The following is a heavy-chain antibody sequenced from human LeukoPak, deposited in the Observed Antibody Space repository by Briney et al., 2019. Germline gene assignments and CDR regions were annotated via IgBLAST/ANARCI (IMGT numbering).Heavy chain of an antibody. V-gene: IGHV3-53*01. CDR1: GFTVSNNY. CDR3: ARDSTSGWYHDY. D-gene: IGHD6-19*01. Sequence: GGSLRLSCAASGFTVSNNYMSWVRQAPGKELEWVSVIYSGGNTYYAGSVKGRFTISRDNSKNTLYLQMNSLRAEDTAMYYCARDSTSGWYHDYWGQGTLVTVSS. CDR2: IYSGGNT. J-gene: IGHJ4*02.